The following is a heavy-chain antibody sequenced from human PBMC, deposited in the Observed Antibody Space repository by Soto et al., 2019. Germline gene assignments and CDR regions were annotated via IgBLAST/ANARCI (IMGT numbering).Heavy chain of an antibody. J-gene: IGHJ6*02. D-gene: IGHD6-19*01. CDR1: GYSFTSYW. CDR3: ARLAVAGYYYYGMDV. CDR2: IYPGDSDT. Sequence: PGESLKISCKGSGYSFTSYWIGWVRQMPGKGLEWMGIIYPGDSDTRYSPSFQGQVTISADKSISTAYLQWSSLKASDTAMYYCARLAVAGYYYYGMDVWGQGTTVTVSS. V-gene: IGHV5-51*01.